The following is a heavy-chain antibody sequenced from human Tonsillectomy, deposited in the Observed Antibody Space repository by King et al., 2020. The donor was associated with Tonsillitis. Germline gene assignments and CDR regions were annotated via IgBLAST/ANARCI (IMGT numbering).Heavy chain of an antibody. J-gene: IGHJ4*02. Sequence: QLVQSGAEVKKPGASLRISCKGSGYSFTNFWISWVRQMPGKGLEWMGKIDPSDSSTNYNPAFQGHVTISADKSTSTAYLQWSSLKASDTAMYYCARRGGNYWGQGTLVTVSS. CDR1: GYSFTNFW. CDR3: ARRGGNY. CDR2: IDPSDSST. D-gene: IGHD3-10*01. V-gene: IGHV5-10-1*01.